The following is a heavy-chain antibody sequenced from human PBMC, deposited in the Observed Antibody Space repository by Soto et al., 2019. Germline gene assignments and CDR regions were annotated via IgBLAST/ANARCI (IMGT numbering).Heavy chain of an antibody. CDR3: ATGVIWIGYFTVDS. V-gene: IGHV1-69*01. D-gene: IGHD3-3*01. CDR1: GGSFRNSA. Sequence: QEQLVQSGAEVKKPGSSVKISCKASGGSFRNSAINWVRQTPGQGLEWLGGFIPVYRTLNYAQKFQGRVTITADESTGTAYMTLSSLASNDTAVYYCATGVIWIGYFTVDSWGQGTRVTVSS. J-gene: IGHJ4*02. CDR2: FIPVYRTL.